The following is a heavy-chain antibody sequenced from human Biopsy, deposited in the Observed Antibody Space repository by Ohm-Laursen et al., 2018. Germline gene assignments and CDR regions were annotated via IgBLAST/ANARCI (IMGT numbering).Heavy chain of an antibody. CDR1: YGSISGHF. CDR3: ARDRDRRGWFDP. D-gene: IGHD1-14*01. J-gene: IGHJ5*02. V-gene: IGHV4-59*11. CDR2: VYYNGNT. Sequence: SDTLSLTWAVTYGSISGHFWSWIRQAPGKGLEWIGYVYYNGNTNYSPSLKSRVTMSVDTSKNKFSLRVSSVTAADTAVYYCARDRDRRGWFDPWGQGTLVTVSS.